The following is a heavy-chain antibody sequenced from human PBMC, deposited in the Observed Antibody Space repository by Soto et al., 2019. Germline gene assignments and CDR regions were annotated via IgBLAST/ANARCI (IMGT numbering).Heavy chain of an antibody. D-gene: IGHD3-16*01. J-gene: IGHJ2*01. CDR2: IKLEASEK. CDR1: GFTSGSYW. Sequence: PGSSLKLSFAASGFTSGSYWITWSAQAPGKGLEWVATIKLEASEKKYVDSVKGRFTLSRDNAKNSLYLQMDSLRVEDTAVYYCARDSFYFLGGPVTRSTLVPCTTIFD. CDR3: ARDSFYFLGGPVTRSTLVPCTTIFD. V-gene: IGHV3-7*03.